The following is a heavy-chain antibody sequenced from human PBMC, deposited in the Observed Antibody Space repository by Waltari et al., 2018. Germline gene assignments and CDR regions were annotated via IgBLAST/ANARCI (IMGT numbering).Heavy chain of an antibody. D-gene: IGHD6-13*01. Sequence: EVQLVESGGGVVQSGGSLRVSCAASGFIFSNYNMNWVRQAPGKGLECISYISKTSGTIFYAESVKGRFTISRDNAKNSLYLQMSSLRDDDTAFYYCAREPATVAAAVDYWGQGTLVTVSS. V-gene: IGHV3-48*02. CDR1: GFIFSNYN. CDR3: AREPATVAAAVDY. CDR2: ISKTSGTI. J-gene: IGHJ4*02.